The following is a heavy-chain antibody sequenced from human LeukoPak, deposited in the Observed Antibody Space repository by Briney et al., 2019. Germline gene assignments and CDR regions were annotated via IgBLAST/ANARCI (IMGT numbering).Heavy chain of an antibody. D-gene: IGHD2-2*01. CDR3: ARMALGYCSSTSCYDHDVDY. CDR1: GGTFSSYA. Sequence: GASVKVSCKASGGTFSSYAISWVRQAPGQGLEWMGGIIPIFGTANYAQKFQGRVTITADESTSTAYMELSSLRSEDTAVYYCARMALGYCSSTSCYDHDVDYWGQGTLVTVSS. V-gene: IGHV1-69*13. J-gene: IGHJ4*02. CDR2: IIPIFGTA.